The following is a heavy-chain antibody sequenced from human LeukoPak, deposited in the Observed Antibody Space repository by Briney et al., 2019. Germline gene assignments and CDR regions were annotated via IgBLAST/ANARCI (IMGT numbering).Heavy chain of an antibody. CDR2: IYHSGGA. J-gene: IGHJ3*01. Sequence: SETLSLTCTVSGYSISSGYYWGWIRQPPGKGLECIGNIYHSGGAYYSPSLKSRVTISVDTSKNQFSLKLRSVTAADTAVYYCARFGIVGTTDVFDLWGQGTAVTVSS. V-gene: IGHV4-38-2*02. D-gene: IGHD1-26*01. CDR3: ARFGIVGTTDVFDL. CDR1: GYSISSGYY.